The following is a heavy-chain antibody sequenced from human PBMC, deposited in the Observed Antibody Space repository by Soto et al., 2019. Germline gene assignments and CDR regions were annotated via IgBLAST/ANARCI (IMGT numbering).Heavy chain of an antibody. J-gene: IGHJ5*02. V-gene: IGHV1-18*01. CDR1: GYPVTSYG. Sequence: QVQLVQSGAEVKKPGASVKVSCKASGYPVTSYGISWVRQAPGQGLEWMGWINTYNGNTNYAQKLQGRVTMTTDTSTRTAYMELRSLRSDDTAVYYCARDPVGPAWFDPWGQGTLVTVSS. D-gene: IGHD1-26*01. CDR3: ARDPVGPAWFDP. CDR2: INTYNGNT.